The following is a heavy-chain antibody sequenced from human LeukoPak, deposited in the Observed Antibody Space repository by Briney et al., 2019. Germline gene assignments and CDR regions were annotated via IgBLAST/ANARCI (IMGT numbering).Heavy chain of an antibody. J-gene: IGHJ4*02. CDR3: AKDRAMVQGFDY. D-gene: IGHD3-10*01. CDR1: GFTFSSYS. V-gene: IGHV3-23*01. Sequence: GGSLRLSCAASGFTFSSYSMNWVRQAPGKGLEWVSAISGSGGSTYYADSVKGRFTISRDNSKNTLYLQMNSLRAEDTTVYYCAKDRAMVQGFDYWGQGTLVTVSS. CDR2: ISGSGGST.